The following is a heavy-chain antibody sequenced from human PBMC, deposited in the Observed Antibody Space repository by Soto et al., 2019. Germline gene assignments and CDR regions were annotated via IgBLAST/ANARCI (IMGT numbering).Heavy chain of an antibody. V-gene: IGHV4-4*02. D-gene: IGHD2-2*01. CDR2: VYHSGST. J-gene: IGHJ4*02. CDR1: GGSISSSNW. CDR3: ARQGYCSSTSCYAFDY. Sequence: PSETLSLTCAVSGGSISSSNWWSWVRQPPGKGLEWIGEVYHSGSTNYNPSLKSRVTISVDKSKNQFSLKLSSVTAADTAVYYCARQGYCSSTSCYAFDYWGQRTLVTVSS.